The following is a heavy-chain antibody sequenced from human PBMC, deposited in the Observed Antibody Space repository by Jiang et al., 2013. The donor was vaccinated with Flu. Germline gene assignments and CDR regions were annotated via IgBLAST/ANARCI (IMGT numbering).Heavy chain of an antibody. V-gene: IGHV1-46*01. D-gene: IGHD2/OR15-2a*01. CDR1: GYTFTTYY. J-gene: IGHJ3*02. CDR2: INPSGGTT. Sequence: GAEVKKPGASVKVSCKASGYTFTTYYIYWVRQAPGQGLEWMGMINPSGGTTSYAQKFQGRVTMTRDTSTSTVYMELSSLRSEDTAVYYCARRDSNRAFDMWGQGTMVTVSS. CDR3: ARRDSNRAFDM.